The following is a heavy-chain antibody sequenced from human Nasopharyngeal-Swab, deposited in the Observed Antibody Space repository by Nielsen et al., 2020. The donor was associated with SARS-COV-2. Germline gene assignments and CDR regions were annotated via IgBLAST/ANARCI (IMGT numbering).Heavy chain of an antibody. V-gene: IGHV4-59*01. Sequence: WILQPPGKGLEWIGYIYYSGSTNYNPSLKSRVTISVDTSKNQFSLKLSSVTAADTAVYYCARYYSSGNFDYWGQGTLVTVSS. D-gene: IGHD6-19*01. J-gene: IGHJ4*02. CDR3: ARYYSSGNFDY. CDR2: IYYSGST.